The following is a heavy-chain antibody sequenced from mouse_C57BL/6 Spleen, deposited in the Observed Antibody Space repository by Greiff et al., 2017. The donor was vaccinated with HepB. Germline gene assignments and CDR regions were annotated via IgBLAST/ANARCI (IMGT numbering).Heavy chain of an antibody. V-gene: IGHV3-6*01. CDR2: ISYDGSN. Sequence: ESGPGLVKPSQSLSLTCSVTGYSITSGYYWNWIRQFPGNKLEWMGYISYDGSNNYNPSLKNRISITRDTSKNQFFLKLNSVTTEDTATYYCARANLYYYGSSYVEDAMDYWGQGTSVTVSS. D-gene: IGHD1-1*01. J-gene: IGHJ4*01. CDR3: ARANLYYYGSSYVEDAMDY. CDR1: GYSITSGYY.